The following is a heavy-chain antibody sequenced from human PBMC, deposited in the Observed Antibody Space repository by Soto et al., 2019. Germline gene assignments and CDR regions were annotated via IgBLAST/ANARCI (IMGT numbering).Heavy chain of an antibody. CDR1: GGFVSSGSYY. J-gene: IGHJ3*02. CDR3: ARVERGTATTVVDAFDI. Sequence: QVQLQQWGAGLLKPSETLSLTCAVYGGFVSSGSYYWSWIRQPPGKGLEWIGEMSHSGGTHFNPSLKGRATISVDTSKNQFSLKMSSVTAADTALYYCARVERGTATTVVDAFDIWGPGTMVTVSS. CDR2: MSHSGGT. D-gene: IGHD1-1*01. V-gene: IGHV4-34*01.